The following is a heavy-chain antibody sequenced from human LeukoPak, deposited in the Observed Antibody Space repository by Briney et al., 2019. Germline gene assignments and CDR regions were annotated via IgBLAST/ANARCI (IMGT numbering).Heavy chain of an antibody. CDR2: ISDTGRDI. J-gene: IGHJ4*02. CDR1: GFAFESFT. Sequence: EGSLRLSCAGSGFAFESFTMTWVRQAPGKGLEWVSLISDTGRDINYADSVRGRFTISRDNTKNSLFLQMDSLRVEDTAIYYCAKGLFSAYDKYLDSWGQGTLVTVSS. CDR3: AKGLFSAYDKYLDS. D-gene: IGHD5-12*01. V-gene: IGHV3-21*04.